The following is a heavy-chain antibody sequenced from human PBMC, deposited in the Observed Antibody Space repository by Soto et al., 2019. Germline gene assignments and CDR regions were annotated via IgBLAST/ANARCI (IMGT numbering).Heavy chain of an antibody. V-gene: IGHV3-30*18. CDR1: GFTFSDYG. CDR2: MSYAGTYK. Sequence: QVQLVESGGGVVQPGRSLRLSCAVSGFTFSDYGMHWVRQAPGKGLEWVAVMSYAGTYKYYADSVKGRFTISRDLSGNQRFLQMKSLELEDTAGYFWAKELTPGTGLVRGSPGAAYWGQGTWCTSPQ. D-gene: IGHD1-1*01. J-gene: IGHJ4*02. CDR3: AKELTPGTGLVRGSPGAAY.